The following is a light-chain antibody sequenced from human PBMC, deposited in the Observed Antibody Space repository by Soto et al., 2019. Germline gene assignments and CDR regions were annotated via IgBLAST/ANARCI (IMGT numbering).Light chain of an antibody. CDR3: SSYAGSNNLGV. J-gene: IGLJ3*02. V-gene: IGLV2-8*01. CDR2: EVS. CDR1: SSDVGGYNY. Sequence: QSALTQPPSASGSTGQSVTISCTGTSSDVGGYNYVSWYQQHPGKAPKLMIYEVSKRPSGVPDRFSGSKSGNTASLTVSGLQAEDEADYYCSSYAGSNNLGVFGGGTKVTVL.